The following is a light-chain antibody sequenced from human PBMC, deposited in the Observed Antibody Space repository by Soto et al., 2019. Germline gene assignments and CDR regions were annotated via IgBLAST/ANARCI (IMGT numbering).Light chain of an antibody. J-gene: IGLJ2*01. V-gene: IGLV1-47*01. Sequence: QSVLTQPPSASGTPGQRGTISCSGSSSNIGSNYVYWYQQLPGTAPKLLIYRNNQRPSGVPDRFSGSKSGTSASLAISGLRSEDEADYYCAAWDDSLSGRKVFGGGTKVTVL. CDR3: AAWDDSLSGRKV. CDR1: SSNIGSNY. CDR2: RNN.